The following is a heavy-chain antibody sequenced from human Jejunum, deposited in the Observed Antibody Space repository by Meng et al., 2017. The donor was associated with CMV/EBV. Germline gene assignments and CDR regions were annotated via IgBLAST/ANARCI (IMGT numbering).Heavy chain of an antibody. D-gene: IGHD4-17*01. Sequence: QGQLQQWGSGLLKPSETLSLTCTVYGESFSGYYWTWIRQPPGKGLEWIGEINHSGSTNYNPSLKSRVTILVDTSKRQFSLRLSFVTAADTAVYYCARVGGAQHGDFDFWGQGTLVTVSS. V-gene: IGHV4-34*01. CDR3: ARVGGAQHGDFDF. J-gene: IGHJ4*02. CDR1: GESFSGYY. CDR2: INHSGST.